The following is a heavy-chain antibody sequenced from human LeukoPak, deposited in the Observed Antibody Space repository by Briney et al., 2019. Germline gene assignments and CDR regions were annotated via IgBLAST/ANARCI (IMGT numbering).Heavy chain of an antibody. D-gene: IGHD1-1*01. CDR3: ARDPYNYFDY. CDR1: GFTFSSYA. J-gene: IGHJ4*02. V-gene: IGHV3-30-3*01. Sequence: GGSLRLSCAASGFTFSSYAMHWVRQAPGKGLEWVAVISYDGSNKYYADSVKGRFTISRDNSKNTLYLQMNSLRAEDTAVYYCARDPYNYFDYWGQGTLVTVSS. CDR2: ISYDGSNK.